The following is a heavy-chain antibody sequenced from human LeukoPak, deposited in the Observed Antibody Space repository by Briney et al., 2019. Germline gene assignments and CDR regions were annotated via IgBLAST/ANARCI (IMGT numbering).Heavy chain of an antibody. V-gene: IGHV3-30*02. Sequence: PGGSLRLSCAASGFTFSSYGMHWVRQAPGKGLEWVAFIRYDGSNKYYADSVKGRFTISRDNSKNTLYLQMNSLRAEDTAVYYCAKDPYCSSTSCPTEFDWFDPWGQGTLVTVSS. J-gene: IGHJ5*02. CDR1: GFTFSSYG. CDR3: AKDPYCSSTSCPTEFDWFDP. D-gene: IGHD2-2*01. CDR2: IRYDGSNK.